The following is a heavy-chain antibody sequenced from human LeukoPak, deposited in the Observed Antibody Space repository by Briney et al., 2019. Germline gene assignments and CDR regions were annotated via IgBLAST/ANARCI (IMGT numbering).Heavy chain of an antibody. Sequence: GGSLRLSCAASGFTFSSYWMSWVRQAPGKGLEWVSVISAGGSSTYYADSVKGRFTISRDNSKNTLYLQMNSLRGEDTAVYYCASRDPCSGGSCYGLDYWGQGTLVTVSS. CDR2: ISAGGSST. CDR1: GFTFSSYW. V-gene: IGHV3-23*01. D-gene: IGHD2-15*01. J-gene: IGHJ4*02. CDR3: ASRDPCSGGSCYGLDY.